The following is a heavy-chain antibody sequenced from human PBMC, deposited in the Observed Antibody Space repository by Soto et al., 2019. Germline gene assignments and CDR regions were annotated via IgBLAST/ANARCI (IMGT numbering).Heavy chain of an antibody. CDR3: ARDGETYYDFWSGYWPDV. CDR1: GGSLSSGDYY. V-gene: IGHV4-30-4*01. D-gene: IGHD3-3*01. CDR2: IYYSGST. J-gene: IGHJ6*02. Sequence: SETLSLTCTVSGGSLSSGDYYWSWIRPPPGKGLEWIGYIYYSGSTYYNPSLKSRVTISVDTSKNQFSLKLSSVTAADTAVYYCARDGETYYDFWSGYWPDVWGQGTTVTVSS.